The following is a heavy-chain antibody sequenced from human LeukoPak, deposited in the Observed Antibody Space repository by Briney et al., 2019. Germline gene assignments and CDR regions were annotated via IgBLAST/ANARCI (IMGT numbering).Heavy chain of an antibody. Sequence: GGSLRLSCAASGFTFSSYAMNWVRQAPGKGLEWVSAISVSGGSTYYADSVKGRFTIPRDNSKNTLYLQMNSLRAEDTALYYCAKGLRFLEWLSSFDYWGQGTLVTVSS. CDR3: AKGLRFLEWLSSFDY. V-gene: IGHV3-23*01. D-gene: IGHD3-3*01. CDR2: ISVSGGST. CDR1: GFTFSSYA. J-gene: IGHJ4*02.